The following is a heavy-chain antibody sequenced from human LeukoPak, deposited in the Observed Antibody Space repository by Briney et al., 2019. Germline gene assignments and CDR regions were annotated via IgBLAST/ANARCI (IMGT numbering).Heavy chain of an antibody. CDR3: ARDGGYSSSWREFDP. V-gene: IGHV1-18*01. CDR2: ISTYNNNT. Sequence: GASVKVSCKASGYTFTSYGISWVRQAPGQGLEWLGWISTYNNNTHYAQKFQVRVTMTTDTSTSTAYMELRSLRSDDTAVYYCARDGGYSSSWREFDPWGQGTLVTVSS. CDR1: GYTFTSYG. J-gene: IGHJ5*02. D-gene: IGHD6-13*01.